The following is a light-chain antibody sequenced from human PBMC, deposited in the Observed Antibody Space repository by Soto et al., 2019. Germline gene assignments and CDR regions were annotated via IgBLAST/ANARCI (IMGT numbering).Light chain of an antibody. CDR3: QQYNNWPPIT. Sequence: EIVMTQSPATLSASPGESATLSCRASQSVSSKLAWYQQKPGQAPRLLIYGTSTRAAGIPARFSGSGSGTEFTLTISSLQSEDFAVYYCQQYNNWPPITFGQGTRLDIK. CDR2: GTS. V-gene: IGKV3-15*01. CDR1: QSVSSK. J-gene: IGKJ5*01.